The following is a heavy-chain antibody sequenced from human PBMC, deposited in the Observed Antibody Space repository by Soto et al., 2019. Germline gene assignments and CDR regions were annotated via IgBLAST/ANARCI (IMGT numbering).Heavy chain of an antibody. CDR3: ERDGRYSYYYGMDV. CDR2: ISSSSSYI. Sequence: GGSLRLSCAASGFTFSSYTRNWVRQGPGKGLEWVSSISSSSSYIYYADSVKGRFTISRDNAKNSLYLQMKSLRAEDTAVYYCERDGRYSYYYGMDVWGQGTTVTVSS. J-gene: IGHJ6*02. V-gene: IGHV3-21*01. CDR1: GFTFSSYT.